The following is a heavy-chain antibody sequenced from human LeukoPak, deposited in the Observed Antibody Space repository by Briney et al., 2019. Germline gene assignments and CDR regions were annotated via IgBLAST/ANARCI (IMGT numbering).Heavy chain of an antibody. D-gene: IGHD2-15*01. J-gene: IGHJ5*02. Sequence: ASVKVSCKASGYTFTGYYMHWVRQAPGQGLEWMGWINPNSGGTNYAQKFQGRVTMTRDTSISTAYMELSRLRSDDTAVYYCATDRCSGGSCYSDWFDPWGQGTLVTVSS. CDR2: INPNSGGT. V-gene: IGHV1-2*02. CDR1: GYTFTGYY. CDR3: ATDRCSGGSCYSDWFDP.